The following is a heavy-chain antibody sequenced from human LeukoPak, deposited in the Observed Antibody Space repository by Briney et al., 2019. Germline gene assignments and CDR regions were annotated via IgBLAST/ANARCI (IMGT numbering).Heavy chain of an antibody. CDR3: ARVITAGIAAAGTEGRHGMDV. V-gene: IGHV4-39*07. J-gene: IGHJ6*02. D-gene: IGHD6-13*01. Sequence: PSETLSLTCTVSGGSISSSSYYWSWIRQPPGKGLEWIGEINHSGSTNYNPSLRSRVTISVDTSKNQFSLKLSSVTAADTAVYYCARVITAGIAAAGTEGRHGMDVWGQGTTVTVSS. CDR1: GGSISSSSYY. CDR2: INHSGST.